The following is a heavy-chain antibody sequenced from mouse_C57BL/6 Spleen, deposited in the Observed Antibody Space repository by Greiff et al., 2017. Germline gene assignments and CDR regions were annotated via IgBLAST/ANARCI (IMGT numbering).Heavy chain of an antibody. J-gene: IGHJ2*01. CDR1: GYTFTSYW. CDR3: ARGGLYDNDDYFDY. Sequence: QVQLQQPGAELVMPGASVKLSCKASGYTFTSYWMHWVKQRPGQGLEWIGEIDPSDSYTNYNQKFKGKSTLTVDKSSSTAYMQLSSLTSADSAVYYCARGGLYDNDDYFDYWGQGTTLTVSS. D-gene: IGHD2-4*01. V-gene: IGHV1-69*01. CDR2: IDPSDSYT.